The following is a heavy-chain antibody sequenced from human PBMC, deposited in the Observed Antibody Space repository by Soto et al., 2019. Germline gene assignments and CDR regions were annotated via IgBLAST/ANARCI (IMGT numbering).Heavy chain of an antibody. Sequence: SETLSLTCSVSGGSIATSSYNWDWIRQPPGKGLEWIGTIYYDGSTSYNPSLKSQVTISVDTSKNHFALKVNSVTAADTAVYYCARFYGNAFDVWGRGTVVTVSS. CDR1: GGSIATSSYN. CDR3: ARFYGNAFDV. J-gene: IGHJ3*01. V-gene: IGHV4-39*02. D-gene: IGHD3-10*01. CDR2: IYYDGST.